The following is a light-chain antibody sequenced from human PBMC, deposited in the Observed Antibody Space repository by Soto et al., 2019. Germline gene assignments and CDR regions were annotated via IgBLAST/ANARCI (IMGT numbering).Light chain of an antibody. J-gene: IGLJ1*01. Sequence: QSVLPYPASIAGSPGQSVTISCTGTSSDVGGYDYVSWYQQHPGTAPKLILYEVNNRPSGVSNRFSGYKSGNTASLIISGLQTEDEANYYCSAYTTSYTLIFGTGTKVTV. V-gene: IGLV2-14*01. CDR1: SSDVGGYDY. CDR2: EVN. CDR3: SAYTTSYTLI.